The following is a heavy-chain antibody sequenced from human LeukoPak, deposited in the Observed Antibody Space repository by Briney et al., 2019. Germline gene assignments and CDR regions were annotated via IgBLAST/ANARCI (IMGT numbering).Heavy chain of an antibody. CDR3: ARDRGGRCYYYYGMDV. J-gene: IGHJ6*02. Sequence: GRSLRLSCAASGFTFSSYGMHWVRQAPGKGLEWVAVISYDGSNKYYADSVKGRFTISRDNSKNTLYLQMNSLRAEDTAVYYCARDRGGRCYYYYGMDVWGQGTTVTVSS. D-gene: IGHD6-25*01. V-gene: IGHV3-30*03. CDR2: ISYDGSNK. CDR1: GFTFSSYG.